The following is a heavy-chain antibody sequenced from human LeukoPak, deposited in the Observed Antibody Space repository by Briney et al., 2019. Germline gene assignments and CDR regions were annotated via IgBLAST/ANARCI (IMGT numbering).Heavy chain of an antibody. D-gene: IGHD2-2*01. V-gene: IGHV3-23*01. CDR3: AKGHCSSTSCYAVSYNWFDP. CDR1: GFTFSSYA. Sequence: GRSLRLSCAASGFTFSSYAMSWVRQAPGKGLEWVSAISGSGGSTYYADSVKGRFTISRDNSKNTLYLQMNSLRAEDTAVYYCAKGHCSSTSCYAVSYNWFDPWGQGTLVTVSS. CDR2: ISGSGGST. J-gene: IGHJ5*02.